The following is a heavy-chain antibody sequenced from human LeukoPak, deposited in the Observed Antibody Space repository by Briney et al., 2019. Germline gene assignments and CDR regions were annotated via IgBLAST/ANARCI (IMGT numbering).Heavy chain of an antibody. Sequence: PGASLRLSCAASGFTFGSQAMSWVRQAPGKGLEWVSVIGGSGSITYCRDSVKGRFTISRDNSKNTMYLQMNSLRAEDTAVYYCASAGSGWYDYWGQGTLVTVSS. V-gene: IGHV3-23*01. D-gene: IGHD6-19*01. CDR2: IGGSGSIT. CDR3: ASAGSGWYDY. J-gene: IGHJ4*02. CDR1: GFTFGSQA.